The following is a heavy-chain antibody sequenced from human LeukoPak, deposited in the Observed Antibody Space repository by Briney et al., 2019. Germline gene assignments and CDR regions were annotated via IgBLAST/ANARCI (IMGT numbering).Heavy chain of an antibody. CDR1: GFTFSSYS. J-gene: IGHJ4*02. CDR2: ISSSSSYI. V-gene: IGHV3-21*01. CDR3: ARAEDIVVVPAATANGGFDY. D-gene: IGHD2-2*01. Sequence: PGGSLRLSCAASGFTFSSYSMNWVRQAPGKGLEWVSSISSSSSYIYYADSAKGRFTISRDNAKNSLYLQMNSLRAEDTAVYYCARAEDIVVVPAATANGGFDYWGQGTLVTVSS.